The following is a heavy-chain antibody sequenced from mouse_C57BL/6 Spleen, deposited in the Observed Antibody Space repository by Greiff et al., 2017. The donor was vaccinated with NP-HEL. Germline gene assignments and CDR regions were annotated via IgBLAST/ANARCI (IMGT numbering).Heavy chain of an antibody. CDR3: AREDYYGSRGYFDY. CDR2: IYPGDGAT. J-gene: IGHJ2*01. Sequence: QVQLQQSGPELVKPGASVKISCKASGYAFSSSWMNWVKQRPGKGLEWIGRIYPGDGATNYNGKFKGKATLTADKSSSTADMQLSSLTSEDSAVYFCAREDYYGSRGYFDYWGQGTTLTVSS. D-gene: IGHD1-1*01. V-gene: IGHV1-82*01. CDR1: GYAFSSSW.